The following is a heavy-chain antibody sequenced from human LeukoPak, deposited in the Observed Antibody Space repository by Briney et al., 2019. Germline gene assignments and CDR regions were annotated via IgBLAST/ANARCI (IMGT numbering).Heavy chain of an antibody. J-gene: IGHJ5*02. CDR3: ARGGVGATPLGLDWFDP. CDR2: IYHSGST. V-gene: IGHV4-30-2*01. CDR1: GGSISSGGYY. Sequence: SETLSLTCTVSGGSISSGGYYWSWIRQPPGKGLEWIGYIYHSGSTYHNPSLKSRVTISVDRSKNQFSLKLSSVTAADTAVYYCARGGVGATPLGLDWFDPWGQGTLVTVSS. D-gene: IGHD1-26*01.